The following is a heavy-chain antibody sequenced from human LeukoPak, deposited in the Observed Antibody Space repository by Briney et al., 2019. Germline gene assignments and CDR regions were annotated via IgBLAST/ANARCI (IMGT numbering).Heavy chain of an antibody. V-gene: IGHV4-34*01. CDR2: INHSGST. J-gene: IGHJ6*03. CDR1: GGSFSGYY. Sequence: SETLSLTCAVYGGSFSGYYWSWIRQPPGKGLEWIGEINHSGSTNYNPSLKSRVTISVDTSKNQFSLKLSSVTAADTAVYYCARRGYSYGNYYYYYMDVWGKGTTVTISS. CDR3: ARRGYSYGNYYYYYMDV. D-gene: IGHD5-18*01.